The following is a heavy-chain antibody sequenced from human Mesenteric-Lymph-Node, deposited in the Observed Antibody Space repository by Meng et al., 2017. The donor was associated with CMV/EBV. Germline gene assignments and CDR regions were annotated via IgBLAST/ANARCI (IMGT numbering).Heavy chain of an antibody. CDR3: ATYDSEGGMDV. J-gene: IGHJ6*02. V-gene: IGHV3-NL1*01. CDR2: IYSGGST. Sequence: GESLKISCAASGFTFSSYAMHWVRQAPGKGLEWVSVIYSGGSTYYADSVKGRFTISRDNAKNSLYLQMNSLRAEDTAVYYCATYDSEGGMDVWGQGTTVTVSS. CDR1: GFTFSSYA. D-gene: IGHD3-3*01.